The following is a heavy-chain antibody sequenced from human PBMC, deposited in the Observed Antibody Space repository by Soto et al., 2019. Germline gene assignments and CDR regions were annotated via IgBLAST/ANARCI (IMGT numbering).Heavy chain of an antibody. CDR1: GFTFSSYA. CDR3: ARGSGMLYADY. Sequence: GGSLRLSCAASGFTFSSYAMHWVRQAPGKGLEYVSAISSNGGSTYYADSVKGRFTISRDNSKNTLYLQMGSLRAEDMAVYYCARGSGMLYADYWGQGTLVTVSS. CDR2: ISSNGGST. J-gene: IGHJ4*02. D-gene: IGHD2-8*01. V-gene: IGHV3-64*02.